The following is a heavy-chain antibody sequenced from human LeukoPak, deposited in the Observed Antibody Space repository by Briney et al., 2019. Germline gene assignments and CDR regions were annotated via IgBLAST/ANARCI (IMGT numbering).Heavy chain of an antibody. CDR1: GGSFNSYA. CDR3: ARSQPLAYFNL. Sequence: SVKVSCKASGGSFNSYAISWVRQAPGQGLEWMGGIIPIFGTANYAQKFQGRVTITADKSTNTAYMELSSLRSEDTAVYYCARSQPLAYFNLWGRGTLVTVSS. CDR2: IIPIFGTA. V-gene: IGHV1-69*06. J-gene: IGHJ2*01.